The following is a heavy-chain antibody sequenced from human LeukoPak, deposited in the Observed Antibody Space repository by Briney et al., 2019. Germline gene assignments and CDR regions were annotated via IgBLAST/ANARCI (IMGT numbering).Heavy chain of an antibody. CDR3: AKATSPVVVVAATLDY. CDR1: GFTFSTYG. Sequence: GGSLRLSCAASGFTFSTYGMNWVRQAPGKGLEWVSGIGGSGGSTYYADSVKGRFTISRDNSKNTVSLQMNSLRAEDTAIYYCAKATSPVVVVAATLDYWGQGTLVTVSS. D-gene: IGHD2-15*01. J-gene: IGHJ4*02. CDR2: IGGSGGST. V-gene: IGHV3-23*01.